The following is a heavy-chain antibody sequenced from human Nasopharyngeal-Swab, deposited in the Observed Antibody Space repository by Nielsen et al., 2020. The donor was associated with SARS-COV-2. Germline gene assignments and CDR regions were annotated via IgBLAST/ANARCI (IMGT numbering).Heavy chain of an antibody. CDR3: ARDLVVAGTVDWFDP. D-gene: IGHD6-19*01. CDR1: GYNFTTYD. V-gene: IGHV1-8*01. Sequence: ASVKVSCKASGYNFTTYDFNWVRQATGQGLEWMGWMNPNSGNTGYAQKFQGRVTMTRNTSIRTAYMELSRLRSDDTAVYYCARDLVVAGTVDWFDPWGQGTLVTVSS. CDR2: MNPNSGNT. J-gene: IGHJ5*02.